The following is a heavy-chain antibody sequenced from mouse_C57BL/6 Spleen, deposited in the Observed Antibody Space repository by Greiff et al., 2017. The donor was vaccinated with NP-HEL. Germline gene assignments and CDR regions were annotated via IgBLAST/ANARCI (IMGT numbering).Heavy chain of an antibody. D-gene: IGHD1-1*01. J-gene: IGHJ1*03. CDR1: GYTFTSYW. Sequence: VQLQQPGAELVMPGASVKLSCKASGYTFTSYWMHWVKQRPGQGLEWIGEIDPSDSYTNYNQKFKGKSTLTVDKSSSTAYMQLSSLTFEDSAVYYCARSGYYGSSYGWYFDVWGTGTTVTVSS. V-gene: IGHV1-69*01. CDR3: ARSGYYGSSYGWYFDV. CDR2: IDPSDSYT.